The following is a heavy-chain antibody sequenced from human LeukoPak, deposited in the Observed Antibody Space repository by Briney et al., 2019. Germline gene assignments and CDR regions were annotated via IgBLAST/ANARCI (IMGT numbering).Heavy chain of an antibody. J-gene: IGHJ4*02. CDR1: GFTFSSSW. CDR3: AGGFTFFDY. Sequence: GGSLRLSCAASGFTFSSSWMHWVRQTPGKGLVWVSHIKSEDSSTSYADSVKGRFTISRDNTKNTLYLQMSSLRAEDTAVYYCAGGFTFFDYWGQGTLVTVSS. V-gene: IGHV3-74*01. CDR2: IKSEDSST.